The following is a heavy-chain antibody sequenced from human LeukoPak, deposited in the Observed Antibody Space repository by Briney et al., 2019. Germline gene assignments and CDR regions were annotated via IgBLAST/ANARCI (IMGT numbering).Heavy chain of an antibody. J-gene: IGHJ4*02. CDR1: GFTFNNYW. V-gene: IGHV3-74*01. D-gene: IGHD3-10*01. Sequence: PGGTLRLSCAASGFTFNNYWMHWVCQVPGKGLVWVLRINRDGSRTNYVDSAKGRFTIFRDNAKNTLFLQMHSLGAADSAVYYCARGNFYSGSGSSPLDYWGQGTLVTVSS. CDR3: ARGNFYSGSGSSPLDY. CDR2: INRDGSRT.